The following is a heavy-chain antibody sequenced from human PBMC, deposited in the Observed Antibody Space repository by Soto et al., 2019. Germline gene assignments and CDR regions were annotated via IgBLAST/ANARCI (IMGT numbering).Heavy chain of an antibody. Sequence: VGSLRLSCVASGFTLTNYVMSWVRQPPGKGLEWVSGIGAGGGGTYYADSVKGRFTISRDNSKNTLYLQMNSLRDEDTAVYYCAKGPEQLVHGVFDYWGQGTLVTVSS. CDR3: AKGPEQLVHGVFDY. CDR2: IGAGGGGT. V-gene: IGHV3-23*01. J-gene: IGHJ4*02. D-gene: IGHD6-6*01. CDR1: GFTLTNYV.